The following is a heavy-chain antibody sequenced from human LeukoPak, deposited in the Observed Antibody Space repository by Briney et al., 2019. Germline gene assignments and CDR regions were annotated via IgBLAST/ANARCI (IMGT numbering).Heavy chain of an antibody. D-gene: IGHD5-18*01. Sequence: ASVKASCKASGYTFTDYYMHWVRQAPGQGLQWMGWINPKSGDTNYAQKFQGRVTMTRDTSISTVYMELSRLTSDDTAVYYCARDGYSQFYYYMDVWGKGTTVTVSS. J-gene: IGHJ6*03. V-gene: IGHV1-2*02. CDR1: GYTFTDYY. CDR3: ARDGYSQFYYYMDV. CDR2: INPKSGDT.